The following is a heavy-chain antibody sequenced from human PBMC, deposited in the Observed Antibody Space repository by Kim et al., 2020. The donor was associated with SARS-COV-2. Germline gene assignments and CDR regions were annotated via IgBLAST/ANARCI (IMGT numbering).Heavy chain of an antibody. V-gene: IGHV4-39*01. CDR3: ARLFANYYDSSGYDSAIDY. CDR1: GGSISSSSYY. D-gene: IGHD3-22*01. J-gene: IGHJ4*02. Sequence: SETLSLTCTVSGGSISSSSYYWGWIRQPPGKGLEWIGSIYYSGSTYYNPSLKSRVTISVDTSKNQFSLKLSSVTAADTAVYYCARLFANYYDSSGYDSAIDYWGQGTLVTVSS. CDR2: IYYSGST.